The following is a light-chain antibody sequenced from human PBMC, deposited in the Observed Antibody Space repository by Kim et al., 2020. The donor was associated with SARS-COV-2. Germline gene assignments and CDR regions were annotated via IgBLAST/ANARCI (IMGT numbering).Light chain of an antibody. CDR3: QQYKSYPVT. J-gene: IGKJ2*01. Sequence: DIPMTQSPSTLSASVGDRVTLTCRASQSISSWLAWYQQKPGNAPNLLIYKASSLQSWVPSRFSASGSGTEFTLTISSLQPDDSATYYCQQYKSYPVTFGQGTKLEI. CDR1: QSISSW. V-gene: IGKV1-5*03. CDR2: KAS.